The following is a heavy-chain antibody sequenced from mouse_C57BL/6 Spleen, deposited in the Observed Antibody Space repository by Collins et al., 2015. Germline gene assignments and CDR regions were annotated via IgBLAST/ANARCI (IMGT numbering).Heavy chain of an antibody. V-gene: IGHV4-1*02. CDR1: GFDFSRYW. D-gene: IGHD1-1*01. CDR3: ARRICYYYGSSYWYFDV. J-gene: IGHJ1*01. CDR2: INPDSSTI. Sequence: EVKLLESGGGLVQPGGSLKLSCRGXSGFDFSRYWMSWVRQAPGKGLEWIGEINPDSSTINYTPSLKDKFIISRDNAKNTLYLQMSKVRSEDTALYYCARRICYYYGSSYWYFDVWGAGTTVTVSS.